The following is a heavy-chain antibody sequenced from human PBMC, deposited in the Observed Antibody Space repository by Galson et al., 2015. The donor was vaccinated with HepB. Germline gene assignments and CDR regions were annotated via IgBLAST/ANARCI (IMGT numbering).Heavy chain of an antibody. V-gene: IGHV3-73*01. CDR2: IRSKANSYAT. Sequence: SLRLSCAASGFTFSGSAMHWVRQASGKGLEWVGRIRSKANSYATAYAASVKGRFTISRDDSKNTAYLQMNSLKTEDTAVYYCTRRGYYYYMDVWGKGTTVTVSS. J-gene: IGHJ6*03. CDR1: GFTFSGSA. CDR3: TRRGYYYYMDV.